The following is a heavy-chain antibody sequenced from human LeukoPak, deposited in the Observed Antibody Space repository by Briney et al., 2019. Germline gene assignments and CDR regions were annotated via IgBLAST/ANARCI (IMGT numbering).Heavy chain of an antibody. V-gene: IGHV3-30*03. CDR3: ARAFGTGYPLKLDY. D-gene: IGHD3/OR15-3a*01. CDR2: ISYDGSNK. J-gene: IGHJ4*02. CDR1: GFTFSSYG. Sequence: PGGSLRLSCAASGFTFSSYGMHWVRQAPGKGLEWVAVISYDGSNKYYADSVKGRFTISRDNSKNTLYLQMNSLRAEDTAVYYCARAFGTGYPLKLDYWGQGTLVTVSS.